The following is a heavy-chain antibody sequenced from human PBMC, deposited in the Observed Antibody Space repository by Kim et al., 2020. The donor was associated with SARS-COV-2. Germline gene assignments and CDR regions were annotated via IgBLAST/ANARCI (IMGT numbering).Heavy chain of an antibody. CDR3: AKDIAGYTFGGVIAIDY. D-gene: IGHD3-16*01. Sequence: GGSLRLSCAASGFTFDDYTMHWVRQAPGKGLEWVSLISWDGGSTYYAVSVKGRFTISRDNSKNSLYLQMNSLRTEDTALYYCAKDIAGYTFGGVIAIDYWGQGTLVTVSS. CDR2: ISWDGGST. V-gene: IGHV3-43*01. CDR1: GFTFDDYT. J-gene: IGHJ4*02.